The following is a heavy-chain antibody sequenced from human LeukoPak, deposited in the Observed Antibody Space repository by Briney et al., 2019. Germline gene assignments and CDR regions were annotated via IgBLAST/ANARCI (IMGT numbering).Heavy chain of an antibody. J-gene: IGHJ4*02. Sequence: SETLSLTCAVYGGSFSGYYWSWIRQPPGKGLEWIGEINHSGSTNYNPSLKSRVTISVDTSKNQFSLKLSSVTAADTAVYYCASHIPGTEFDYWGQGTLVTVSS. D-gene: IGHD2-21*01. CDR3: ASHIPGTEFDY. CDR1: GGSFSGYY. CDR2: INHSGST. V-gene: IGHV4-34*01.